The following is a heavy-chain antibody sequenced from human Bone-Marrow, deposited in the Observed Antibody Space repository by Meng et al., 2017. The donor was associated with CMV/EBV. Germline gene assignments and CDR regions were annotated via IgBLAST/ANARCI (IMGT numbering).Heavy chain of an antibody. CDR3: ARDDRVHGFDP. Sequence: LTCTVSVGSISSYYWSWIRQPAGKGLEWIGRIYTSGSTNYNPSLKSRVTMSVDTSKNQFSLKLSSVTAADTAVYYCARDDRVHGFDPWGQGTLVTVSS. V-gene: IGHV4-4*07. J-gene: IGHJ5*02. CDR1: VGSISSYY. D-gene: IGHD1-14*01. CDR2: IYTSGST.